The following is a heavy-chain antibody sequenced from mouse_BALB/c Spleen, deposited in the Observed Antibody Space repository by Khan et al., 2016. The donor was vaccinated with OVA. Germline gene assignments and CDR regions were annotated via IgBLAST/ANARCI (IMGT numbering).Heavy chain of an antibody. V-gene: IGHV2-6-5*01. CDR1: GFTLTDYA. J-gene: IGHJ4*01. CDR2: IWAGGSK. CDR3: ARDPPYYGLDY. Sequence: QVQLKQSGPGLVAPSQTLTISCSVSGFTLTDYAVSWIRQPPGKGLEWMGVIWAGGSKYYYSVLKSRVSISKDNSKSQVFLKVNSLRTAYAAMYYCARDPPYYGLDYWGQGTSVTVSS.